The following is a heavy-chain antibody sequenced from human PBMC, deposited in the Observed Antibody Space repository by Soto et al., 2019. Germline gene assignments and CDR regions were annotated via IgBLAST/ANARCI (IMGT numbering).Heavy chain of an antibody. CDR2: ISGDGSNT. J-gene: IGHJ4*02. D-gene: IGHD5-12*01. Sequence: EVRLVESGGGLVQPGGSLRLSCAASGLTFSSWMHWVRQAPGKGLVWVSRISGDGSNTYYADSVKGRFTISRDNARNTLYLQMNSLRAEDAAVYYCARGYTGYGNFDYWGLGTLVTVSS. CDR1: GLTFSSW. V-gene: IGHV3-74*01. CDR3: ARGYTGYGNFDY.